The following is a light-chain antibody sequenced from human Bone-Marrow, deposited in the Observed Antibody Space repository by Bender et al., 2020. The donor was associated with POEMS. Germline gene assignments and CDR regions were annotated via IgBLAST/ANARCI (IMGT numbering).Light chain of an antibody. Sequence: QSALTQPASVSGSPGQSITISCTGTSSDVGGYEHVSWYQQLPGKAPKLVIYDVTNRPSGVSDRFSASKSGNTASLTISGLQAEDEADYYCSSYTRSSTRVFGGGTKVTVL. CDR2: DVT. CDR1: SSDVGGYEH. J-gene: IGLJ3*02. V-gene: IGLV2-14*01. CDR3: SSYTRSSTRV.